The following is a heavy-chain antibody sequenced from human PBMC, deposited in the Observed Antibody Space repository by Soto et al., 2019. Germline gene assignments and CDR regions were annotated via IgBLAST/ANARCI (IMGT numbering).Heavy chain of an antibody. J-gene: IGHJ5*02. CDR3: AKRPWEFGSNWFDP. CDR1: RFTFSSYA. Sequence: EVQLLGSGGGLVQPGGSLRLSCAASRFTFSSYAKGWVRQAPGKGLEWVSSISGGGDNTYYADSVKGRFTISRDNSKNTLYLQTNSLRADDTAVYYCAKRPWEFGSNWFDPWGPGTRVTVSS. V-gene: IGHV3-23*01. D-gene: IGHD3-10*01. CDR2: ISGGGDNT.